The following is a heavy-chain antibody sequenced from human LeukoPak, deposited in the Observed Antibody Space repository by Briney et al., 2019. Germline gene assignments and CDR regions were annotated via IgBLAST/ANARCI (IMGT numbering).Heavy chain of an antibody. CDR3: ARAGWDYYGSGSSDY. CDR2: INPNSGGT. V-gene: IGHV1-2*02. D-gene: IGHD3-10*01. Sequence: SVKVSCKASGYTFTGYCMHWVRQAPGQGLEWMGWINPNSGGTNYAQKFQGRVTLTRDTSISTAYMELSRLRSDDTAVYYCARAGWDYYGSGSSDYWGQGTLVTVSS. J-gene: IGHJ4*02. CDR1: GYTFTGYC.